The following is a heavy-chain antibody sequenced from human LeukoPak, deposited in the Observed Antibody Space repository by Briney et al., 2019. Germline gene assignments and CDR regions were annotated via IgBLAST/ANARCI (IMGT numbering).Heavy chain of an antibody. J-gene: IGHJ4*02. CDR2: ISNSGTT. Sequence: ETLSLTCTVSGGSISSSSYYWGWIRQAPGKGLEWVSVISNSGTTYYADSVKGRLTISRDNSKNTVYLQMNSLRAEDTAVYYCAGFGGNSFWGPGTLVTVSS. D-gene: IGHD4-23*01. CDR1: GGSISSSSYY. CDR3: AGFGGNSF. V-gene: IGHV3-66*01.